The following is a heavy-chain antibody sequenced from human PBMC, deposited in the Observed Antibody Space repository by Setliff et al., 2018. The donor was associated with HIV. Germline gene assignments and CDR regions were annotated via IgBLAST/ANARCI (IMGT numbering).Heavy chain of an antibody. D-gene: IGHD5-12*01. V-gene: IGHV5-51*01. J-gene: IGHJ6*03. CDR3: TRHPLRPGIAHHYYHIDV. Sequence: PGESLKISCKGSGYFFPGSWIGWVRQMPGKGLEWVAIIYPGDSVTRYSPSFEGQVTISADKSTSTAYLQWSSLKASDTAIYYCTRHPLRPGIAHHYYHIDVWGTGTTVTVSS. CDR2: IYPGDSVT. CDR1: GYFFPGSW.